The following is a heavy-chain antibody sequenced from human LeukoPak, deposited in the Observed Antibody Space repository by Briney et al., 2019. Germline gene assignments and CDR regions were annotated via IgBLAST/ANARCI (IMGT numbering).Heavy chain of an antibody. CDR3: ARDLHGYCSGGSCYSGGWFDP. D-gene: IGHD2-15*01. CDR2: IYYNGNT. Sequence: SETLSLTCTVSGGSISTSNYYWGWIRQPPGTGLAWIGTIYYNGNTYYNPSLKSRVTISVDTSKNQFSLKLTSVTAADTAVYYCARDLHGYCSGGSCYSGGWFDPWGQGTLVTVSS. CDR1: GGSISTSNYY. J-gene: IGHJ5*02. V-gene: IGHV4-39*07.